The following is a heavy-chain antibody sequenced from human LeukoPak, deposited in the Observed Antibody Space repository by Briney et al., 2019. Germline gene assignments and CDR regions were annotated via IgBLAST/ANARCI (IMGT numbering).Heavy chain of an antibody. CDR3: ASDGYSSGWYVLDY. V-gene: IGHV1-46*01. D-gene: IGHD6-19*01. CDR1: GYTFIGHY. Sequence: ASVTVSCKASGYTFIGHYMHWVRQAPGQGLEWMGIINPGGGSTSYAQKFQGRVTMTRDTSTSTVYMELSSLRSEDTAVYYCASDGYSSGWYVLDYWGQGTLVTVSS. CDR2: INPGGGST. J-gene: IGHJ4*02.